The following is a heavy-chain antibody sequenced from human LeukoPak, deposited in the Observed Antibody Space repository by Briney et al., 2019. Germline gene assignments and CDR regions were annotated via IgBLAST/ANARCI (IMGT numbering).Heavy chain of an antibody. D-gene: IGHD2-8*01. V-gene: IGHV1-2*02. CDR2: IDPNSGGT. CDR3: ARVRYCTNGVCPYYFDY. J-gene: IGHJ4*02. Sequence: GASVKVSCRPSGYTFTAYYFHWLRQAPGQGLEWMGWIDPNSGGTKYGQRFQGRVTMTTDTSISTAYMELNRLTSDDTAVYYCARVRYCTNGVCPYYFDYWGQGTLVTVSS. CDR1: GYTFTAYY.